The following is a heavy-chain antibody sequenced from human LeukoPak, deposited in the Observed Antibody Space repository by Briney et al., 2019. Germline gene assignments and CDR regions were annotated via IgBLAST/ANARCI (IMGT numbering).Heavy chain of an antibody. CDR2: IYYSGST. V-gene: IGHV4-38-2*02. CDR3: ARGPRFGELLWHWFDP. J-gene: IGHJ5*02. Sequence: SETLSLTCTVSGYSISSGYYWGWIRQPPGKGLEWIGSIYYSGSTYYNPSLKSRVTISEDTSKNQFSLKLRSVTAADTAVYYCARGPRFGELLWHWFDPWGQGTLVTVSS. CDR1: GYSISSGYY. D-gene: IGHD3-10*01.